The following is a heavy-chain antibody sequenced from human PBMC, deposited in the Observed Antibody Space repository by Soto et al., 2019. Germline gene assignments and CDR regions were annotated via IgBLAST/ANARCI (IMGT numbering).Heavy chain of an antibody. D-gene: IGHD6-19*01. CDR3: ARDCAGYSSGWYQRGGFDY. Sequence: QVQLVESGGGVVQPGRSLRLSCAASGFTFSSYGMHWVRQAPGKGLEWVAVIWYDGSTKYYADSVKGRFTTSRDNSKNTLYLPMNSRRGADTAVYYCARDCAGYSSGWYQRGGFDYWGQGTLVTFSS. V-gene: IGHV3-33*01. J-gene: IGHJ4*02. CDR2: IWYDGSTK. CDR1: GFTFSSYG.